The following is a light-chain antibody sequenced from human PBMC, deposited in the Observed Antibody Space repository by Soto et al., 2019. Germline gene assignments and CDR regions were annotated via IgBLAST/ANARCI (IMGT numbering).Light chain of an antibody. CDR1: SSDVGGYNY. Sequence: QSALTQPASVSGAPGQSITISCTGTSSDVGGYNYVSWYQQHPGKAPKHMIYEVSDRPSGVSNRFSWSKSGNKASLTISGLQAEDEADYYCRSYTSSSVVVFGGGTKVTVL. CDR3: RSYTSSSVVV. V-gene: IGLV2-14*01. J-gene: IGLJ2*01. CDR2: EVS.